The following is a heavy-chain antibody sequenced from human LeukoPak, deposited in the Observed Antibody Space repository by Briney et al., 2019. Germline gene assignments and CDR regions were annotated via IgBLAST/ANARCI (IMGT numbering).Heavy chain of an antibody. Sequence: PGGSLRLSCAASGFTFSDYYMSWIRQAPGKGLEWVSYISSSGSTIYYADSVKGRFTISRDNAKNSLYLQMNSLRAEDTAVYYCARYFDWLSPYYYYMDVWGKGTTVTVSS. V-gene: IGHV3-11*04. J-gene: IGHJ6*03. CDR3: ARYFDWLSPYYYYMDV. D-gene: IGHD3-9*01. CDR1: GFTFSDYY. CDR2: ISSSGSTI.